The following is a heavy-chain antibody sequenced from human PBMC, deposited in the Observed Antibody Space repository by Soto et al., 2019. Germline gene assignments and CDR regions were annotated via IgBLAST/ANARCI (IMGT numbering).Heavy chain of an antibody. CDR3: ARGVGITLSHGTSTSDY. J-gene: IGHJ4*02. CDR1: GFTFGDYA. V-gene: IGHV3-49*04. CDR2: IRSKAYGGTT. D-gene: IGHD2-21*01. Sequence: PGGSLRLSCTASGFTFGDYAMSWVRQAPGKGLEWVGFIRSKAYGGTTEYAASVKGRFTISRDDSKSIAYLQMNSLKTEDTAVYYCARGVGITLSHGTSTSDYWGQGTLVTVSS.